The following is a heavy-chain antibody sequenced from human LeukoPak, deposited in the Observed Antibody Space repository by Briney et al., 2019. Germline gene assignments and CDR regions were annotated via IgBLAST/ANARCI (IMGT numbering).Heavy chain of an antibody. V-gene: IGHV4-59*08. J-gene: IGHJ6*03. CDR2: IYYSGST. D-gene: IGHD2-8*01. Sequence: SETLSLTCTVSGGSLSKYYWRWIRQPPGKGLEWIGYIYYSGSTNYNPSLKSRVTISVDTSKNQFSLKLGSVTAADTAVYYCARHVCSNGVCFPYYYYYMDVWGKGTTVTVSS. CDR3: ARHVCSNGVCFPYYYYYMDV. CDR1: GGSLSKYY.